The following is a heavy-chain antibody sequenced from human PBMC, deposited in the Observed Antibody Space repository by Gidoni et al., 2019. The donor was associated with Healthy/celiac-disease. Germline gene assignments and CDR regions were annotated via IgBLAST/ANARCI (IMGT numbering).Heavy chain of an antibody. CDR2: IYYSGST. D-gene: IGHD5-12*01. CDR1: GGSICSSSYY. CDR3: ARTPPGYSGYDFDYYYYMDV. V-gene: IGHV4-39*01. Sequence: QLQLQESGPGLVKPSETLSLTCTVSGGSICSSSYYWGWIRQPPGKGLEWIGSIYYSGSTYYNPSLKSRVTISVDTSKNQFSLKLSSVTAADTAVYYCARTPPGYSGYDFDYYYYMDVWGKGTTVTVSS. J-gene: IGHJ6*03.